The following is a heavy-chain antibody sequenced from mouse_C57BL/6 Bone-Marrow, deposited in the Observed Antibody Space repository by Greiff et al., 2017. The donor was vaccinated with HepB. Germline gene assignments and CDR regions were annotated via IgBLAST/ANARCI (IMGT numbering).Heavy chain of an antibody. D-gene: IGHD1-1*01. V-gene: IGHV2-6*01. CDR1: GFSLTSYG. CDR2: IWGVGST. CDR3: ASDSSYRPAWFAY. Sequence: VKVVESGPGLVAPSPSLSITCTVSGFSLTSYGVDWVRQSPGKGLEWLGVIWGVGSTNYNSALKSRLSISKDNSKSQVFLKMNSLQTDDTAMYYCASDSSYRPAWFAYWGQGTLVTVSA. J-gene: IGHJ3*01.